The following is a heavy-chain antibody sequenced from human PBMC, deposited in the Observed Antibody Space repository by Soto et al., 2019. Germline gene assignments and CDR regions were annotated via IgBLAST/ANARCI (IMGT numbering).Heavy chain of an antibody. D-gene: IGHD4-17*01. CDR1: GFTFSSYA. V-gene: IGHV3-23*01. CDR3: AKDRTNGDYAYWFDP. Sequence: GGSLRLSCAASGFTFSSYAMSWVRQAPGKGLEWVSAISGSGGSTYYADSVKGRFTISRDNSKNTLYLQMNSLRAEDTAVYYCAKDRTNGDYAYWFDPWGQGTLVTVSS. CDR2: ISGSGGST. J-gene: IGHJ5*02.